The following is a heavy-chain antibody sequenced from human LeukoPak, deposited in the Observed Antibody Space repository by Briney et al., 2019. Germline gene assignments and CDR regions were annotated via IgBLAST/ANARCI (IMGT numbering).Heavy chain of an antibody. CDR2: INHSGST. D-gene: IGHD3-3*01. CDR3: ARGRRNYDFWSGYYGNFDP. CDR1: GGSFSGYY. J-gene: IGHJ5*02. Sequence: SETLSLTCAVYGGSFSGYYWSWIRQPPKKGLEWIGEINHSGSTNYNPSLKSRVTISVDTSKNQFSLKVRSVTAADTAVYYCARGRRNYDFWSGYYGNFDPWGQGTLVTVSS. V-gene: IGHV4-34*01.